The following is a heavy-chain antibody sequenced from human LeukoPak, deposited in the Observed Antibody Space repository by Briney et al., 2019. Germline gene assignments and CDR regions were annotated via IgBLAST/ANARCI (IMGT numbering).Heavy chain of an antibody. J-gene: IGHJ4*02. Sequence: PGRSLRLSCAASGFTFSSYGMHWVRQAPGKGPEWVAVIWYDGSNKYYADSVKGRFTISRDNSKNTLYLQMNSLRAKETAVYYCAKDRAHYSSGWRGFFDYWGQGTLVTVSS. CDR3: AKDRAHYSSGWRGFFDY. V-gene: IGHV3-33*06. CDR2: IWYDGSNK. CDR1: GFTFSSYG. D-gene: IGHD6-19*01.